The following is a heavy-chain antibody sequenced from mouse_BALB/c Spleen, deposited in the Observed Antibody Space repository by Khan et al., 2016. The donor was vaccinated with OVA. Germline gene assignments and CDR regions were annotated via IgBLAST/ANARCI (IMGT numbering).Heavy chain of an antibody. Sequence: EVQLQESGPGLVKPSQSLSLTCTVTGYSITSGYGWNWIRQFPGNKLEWMGYISYSSSTNYNPSLKSRISITRDTTKNQFFLQLNSVTTEDTATYYCAKTARIKYWGQGTTLTVSS. CDR1: GYSITSGYG. D-gene: IGHD1-2*01. CDR2: ISYSSST. V-gene: IGHV3-2*02. CDR3: AKTARIKY. J-gene: IGHJ2*01.